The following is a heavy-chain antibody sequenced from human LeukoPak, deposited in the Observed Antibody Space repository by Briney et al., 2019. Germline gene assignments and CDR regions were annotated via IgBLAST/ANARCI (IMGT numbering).Heavy chain of an antibody. CDR2: ISWNSGSM. Sequence: GGSLRLSCTGSGFTFDDYATYWVRQAPGKGLEWVSGISWNSGSMAYADSVKGRFTVSRDNARNSLYLEMSRLRLEDTALYYCTRGNYHNFLGNPSSYFDSWGQGTLVTVSS. CDR3: TRGNYHNFLGNPSSYFDS. J-gene: IGHJ4*02. CDR1: GFTFDDYA. V-gene: IGHV3-9*01. D-gene: IGHD1-7*01.